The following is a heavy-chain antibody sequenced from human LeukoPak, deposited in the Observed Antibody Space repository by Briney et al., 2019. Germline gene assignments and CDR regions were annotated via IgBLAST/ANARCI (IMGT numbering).Heavy chain of an antibody. CDR3: AKSGPVYSGSYYFDY. Sequence: GGSLRLSCAASGFTFSSYAMSWVRQAPGKGLEWVSAMSGSGGRTYYADSVKGRFTISRDNSKNTLYLQMNSLRAEDTAVYYCAKSGPVYSGSYYFDYWGQGTLVTVSS. D-gene: IGHD1-26*01. CDR1: GFTFSSYA. J-gene: IGHJ4*02. V-gene: IGHV3-23*01. CDR2: MSGSGGRT.